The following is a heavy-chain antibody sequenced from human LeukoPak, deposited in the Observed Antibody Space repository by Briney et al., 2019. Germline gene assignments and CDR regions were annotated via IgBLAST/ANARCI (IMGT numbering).Heavy chain of an antibody. CDR2: MNPNSGNT. CDR3: AREFDYYYGMDV. V-gene: IGHV1-8*01. Sequence: GASVTVSCKASGYTFTIYDINWVRQATGQGLEWMGWMNPNSGNTGYAQKFQGRVTMTRNTSISTAYMELSSLRSEDTAVYYCAREFDYYYGMDVWGQGTTVTVSS. D-gene: IGHD3-10*01. CDR1: GYTFTIYD. J-gene: IGHJ6*02.